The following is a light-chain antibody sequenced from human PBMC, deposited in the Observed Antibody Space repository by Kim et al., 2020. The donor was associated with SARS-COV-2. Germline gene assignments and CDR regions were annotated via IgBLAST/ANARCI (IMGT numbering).Light chain of an antibody. Sequence: QSALTQPASVSGSPGQSITISCTGSSSDVGTHNYVSWYQQHPGKAPKLIIYDVSNRPSGVSNRFSGSKSGNTASLTISGLQAEDEADYYCSSYTSSSTLVLFGGGTQLTVL. CDR1: SSDVGTHNY. V-gene: IGLV2-14*03. J-gene: IGLJ2*01. CDR2: DVS. CDR3: SSYTSSSTLVL.